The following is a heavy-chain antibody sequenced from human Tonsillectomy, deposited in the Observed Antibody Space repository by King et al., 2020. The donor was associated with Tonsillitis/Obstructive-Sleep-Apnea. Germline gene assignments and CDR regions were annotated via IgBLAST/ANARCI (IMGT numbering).Heavy chain of an antibody. CDR3: GSANSGYDWSYYYYGMDV. D-gene: IGHD5-12*01. V-gene: IGHV3-30*04. Sequence: VQLVESGGGVVQPGRSLRLSCAVSGFTFSNSAMHWVRQAPGKGLEWVAVNSYDGTNKYNADSVKGRFTISRDNSKNTMYLQMNSLRAEDTAVYYCGSANSGYDWSYYYYGMDVWGQGTTVTVSS. CDR1: GFTFSNSA. J-gene: IGHJ6*02. CDR2: NSYDGTNK.